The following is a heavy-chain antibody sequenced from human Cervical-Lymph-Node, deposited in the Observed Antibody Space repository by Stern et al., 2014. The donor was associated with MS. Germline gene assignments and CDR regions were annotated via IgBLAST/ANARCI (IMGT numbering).Heavy chain of an antibody. CDR2: IYYSGST. D-gene: IGHD3-22*01. CDR3: ARETRYDSQAWFDP. CDR1: GGSISSYY. Sequence: QVQLQESGPGLVKPSETLSLTCTVSGGSISSYYWRWIRQPPGKGLEWIGYIYYSGSTNYNPSLKSRVTISVDTSKNQFSLKLSSVTAADTAVYYCARETRYDSQAWFDPWGQGTLVTVSS. J-gene: IGHJ5*02. V-gene: IGHV4-59*01.